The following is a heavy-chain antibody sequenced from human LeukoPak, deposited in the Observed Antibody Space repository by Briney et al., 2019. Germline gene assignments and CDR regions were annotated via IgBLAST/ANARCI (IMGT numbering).Heavy chain of an antibody. CDR2: IRSDGST. Sequence: PGGSLRLSCAASGFTFSSYWMHWVRQAPGKGLVWVSRIRSDGSTTYADSVKGRFTISRDNAKNTLYLQMNSLRAEDTAVYYCARDGYYGSGRPFDYWGQGALVSVSS. CDR1: GFTFSSYW. CDR3: ARDGYYGSGRPFDY. V-gene: IGHV3-74*01. D-gene: IGHD3-10*01. J-gene: IGHJ4*02.